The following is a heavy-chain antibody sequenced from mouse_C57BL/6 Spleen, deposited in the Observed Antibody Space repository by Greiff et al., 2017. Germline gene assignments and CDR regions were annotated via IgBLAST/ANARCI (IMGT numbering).Heavy chain of an antibody. Sequence: EVQVVESGEGLVKPGGSLKLSCAASGFTFSSYAMSWVRQTPEKRLEWVAYISSGGDYIYYADTVKGRFTISRDNARNTLYLQMSSLKSEDTAMYYCTRAIYYGNLDYWGQGTTLTVSS. CDR2: ISSGGDYI. CDR3: TRAIYYGNLDY. J-gene: IGHJ2*01. V-gene: IGHV5-9-1*02. CDR1: GFTFSSYA. D-gene: IGHD2-1*01.